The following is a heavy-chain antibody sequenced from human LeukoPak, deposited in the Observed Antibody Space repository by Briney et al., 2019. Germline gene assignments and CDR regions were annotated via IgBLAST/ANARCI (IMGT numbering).Heavy chain of an antibody. V-gene: IGHV1-24*01. CDR3: ATACGLGFDY. CDR2: CDPEDGET. Sequence: GASVNVSCKVSGYTLTELSMHWVRQAPGKGLEWMGGCDPEDGETIYAQKFQGRVTMTEDTSTDTDYMELSSLRSEDTAVYYCATACGLGFDYWGQGTLVTVSS. CDR1: GYTLTELS. J-gene: IGHJ4*02. D-gene: IGHD3-16*01.